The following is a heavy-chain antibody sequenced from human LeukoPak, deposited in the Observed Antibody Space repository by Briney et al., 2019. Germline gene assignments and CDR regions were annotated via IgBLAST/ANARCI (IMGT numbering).Heavy chain of an antibody. CDR3: AREDSSSWKYNWFDP. Sequence: ASVKVSCKASGYTFTGYHMHWVRQAPGQGLEWMGWINPNSGGTNYAQKFQGRVTMTRDTSISTAYMELSRLRSDDTAVYYCAREDSSSWKYNWFDPWGQGTLVTVSS. V-gene: IGHV1-2*02. CDR2: INPNSGGT. J-gene: IGHJ5*02. D-gene: IGHD6-13*01. CDR1: GYTFTGYH.